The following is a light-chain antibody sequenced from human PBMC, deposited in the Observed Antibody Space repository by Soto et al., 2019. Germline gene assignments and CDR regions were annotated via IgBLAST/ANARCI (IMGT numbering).Light chain of an antibody. CDR1: QSVSSY. CDR3: QQRSNWPPWP. J-gene: IGKJ1*01. V-gene: IGKV3-11*01. CDR2: DAS. Sequence: EIVLTQSPATLSLSPGERATLSCRASQSVSSYLAWYQQKPGQAPKLLIYDASNRATGIPARFSGSGSGTDFNLTISSLEPEDFAVYSCQQRSNWPPWPFGQGTKVEI.